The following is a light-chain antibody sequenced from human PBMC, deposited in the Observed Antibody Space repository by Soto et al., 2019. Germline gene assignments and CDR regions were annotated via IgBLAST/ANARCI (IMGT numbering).Light chain of an antibody. V-gene: IGKV1-5*01. J-gene: IGKJ1*01. CDR3: QQYTNTNNPWM. CDR2: DAS. Sequence: DIPVTQSPPTLSAPVRDRVTIPCRASQTISTWMAWYQQKPGKAPKLLVYDASTLQSGVASRFSGSGSGTEFTLIISGLQPDDSATYYCQQYTNTNNPWMFGQGTNVDIK. CDR1: QTISTW.